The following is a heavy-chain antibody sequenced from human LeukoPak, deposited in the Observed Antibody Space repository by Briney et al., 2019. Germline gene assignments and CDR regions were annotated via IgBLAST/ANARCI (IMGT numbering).Heavy chain of an antibody. CDR3: ARGVVVVAAIQVFFDY. J-gene: IGHJ4*02. CDR1: AFTSSSYS. Sequence: GSLRHSCAASAFTSSSYSTNWVRHAPEKGLEWVSSISSSSSYIYYADSVKGRFTISRDNSKNTLYLQMNSLRAEDTAVYYCARGVVVVAAIQVFFDYWGQGTLVTVSS. D-gene: IGHD2-15*01. V-gene: IGHV3-21*01. CDR2: ISSSSSYI.